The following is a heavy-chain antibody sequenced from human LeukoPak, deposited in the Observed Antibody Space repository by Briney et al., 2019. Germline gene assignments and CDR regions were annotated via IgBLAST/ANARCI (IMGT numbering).Heavy chain of an antibody. CDR3: ARGIIVGATWGENYNCFDP. J-gene: IGHJ5*02. CDR2: IHYSGST. V-gene: IGHV4-59*01. Sequence: PSETLSLTCTVSGGSISSYYWSWIRQPPGKGLEWIGYIHYSGSTNYNPSLKSRVTISVDTSKNQFSLKLSSVTAADTAVYYCARGIIVGATWGENYNCFDPWGQGTLVTVSS. D-gene: IGHD1-26*01. CDR1: GGSISSYY.